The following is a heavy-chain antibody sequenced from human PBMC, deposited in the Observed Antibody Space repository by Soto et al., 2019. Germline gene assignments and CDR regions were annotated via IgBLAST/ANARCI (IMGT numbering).Heavy chain of an antibody. D-gene: IGHD2-2*01. CDR3: ARDLKIPTGIVVVPAAVIYYYYGMDV. Sequence: QVQLVQSGAEVKKPGASVKVSCKASGYTFTSYYMHWVRQAPGQGLEWMGIINPSGGSTSYAQKLQGRVTMSRDTSTSKVYMELSSLRSEDTDVYYCARDLKIPTGIVVVPAAVIYYYYGMDVWGQGTTVTVSS. J-gene: IGHJ6*02. CDR2: INPSGGST. V-gene: IGHV1-46*01. CDR1: GYTFTSYY.